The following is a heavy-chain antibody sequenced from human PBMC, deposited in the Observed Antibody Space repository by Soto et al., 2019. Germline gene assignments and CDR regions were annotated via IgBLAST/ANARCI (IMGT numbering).Heavy chain of an antibody. D-gene: IGHD3-10*01. V-gene: IGHV4-59*01. CDR3: ARDRRGSGTWSPYSFDY. Sequence: QVQLQESGPGLVKPSETLSLTCTVSGGTMSSYYWSWIRQAPGKGLEWIGYVYDSGSTDYNPSLRRRXTXSXHTSKNLFSLKLSSVTAADTAVYYCARDRRGSGTWSPYSFDYWGQGIMVTVSS. J-gene: IGHJ4*02. CDR2: VYDSGST. CDR1: GGTMSSYY.